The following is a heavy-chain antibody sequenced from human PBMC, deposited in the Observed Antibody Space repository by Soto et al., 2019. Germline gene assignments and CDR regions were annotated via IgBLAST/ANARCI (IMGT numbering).Heavy chain of an antibody. CDR1: GGSISNNGHY. CDR3: ARDQGGYGGLDH. V-gene: IGHV4-31*03. D-gene: IGHD4-17*01. Sequence: ASETLSLTCTVSGGSISNNGHYWSWIRQRPGKGLEWIGYIHYRGGTSYNPSLKSRVTISVDTSKNQFSLRLQSVTAADTAVYYCARDQGGYGGLDHWGQGTLVTVSS. J-gene: IGHJ4*02. CDR2: IHYRGGT.